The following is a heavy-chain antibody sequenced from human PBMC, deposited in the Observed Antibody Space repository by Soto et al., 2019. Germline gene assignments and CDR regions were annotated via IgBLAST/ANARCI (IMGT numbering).Heavy chain of an antibody. CDR3: ARERPDGTRLDP. Sequence: QVQLQESGPGLVKPSQTLSLTCTVSGGSISSGDYYWIWIRQPPGKGLEWIGYIYYSGNTYYSPSLKSRVTISVDTSKNQFSLKLSSVTAADTAVYYCARERPDGTRLDPWGQGTLVTVSS. D-gene: IGHD2-2*01. V-gene: IGHV4-30-4*01. CDR1: GGSISSGDYY. CDR2: IYYSGNT. J-gene: IGHJ5*02.